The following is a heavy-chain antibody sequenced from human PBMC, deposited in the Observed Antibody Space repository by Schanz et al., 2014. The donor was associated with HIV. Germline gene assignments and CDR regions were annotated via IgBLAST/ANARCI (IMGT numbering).Heavy chain of an antibody. CDR3: ATDLSSSWFFDN. V-gene: IGHV3-21*01. Sequence: EVQLVESGGGLVQPGGTLRLSCATSGFTFRTFSMDWVRQSPGRGLEWVSSITSSSSYIYYADSVKGRFSVSRDNAKNSLYLQMNSLRAEDTAVYFCATDLSSSWFFDNWGQGTLVTVSS. CDR2: ITSSSSYI. J-gene: IGHJ4*02. D-gene: IGHD6-13*01. CDR1: GFTFRTFS.